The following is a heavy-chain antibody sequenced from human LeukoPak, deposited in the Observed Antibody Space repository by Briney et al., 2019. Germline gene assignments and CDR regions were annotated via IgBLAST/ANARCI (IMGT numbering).Heavy chain of an antibody. J-gene: IGHJ3*02. CDR2: FDPEDGET. Sequence: ASVKVSCKVSGYTLTELSMHWVRQAPGKGLEWMGGFDPEDGETIYAQKFQGRVTMTEDTSTDTAYMELSSLRSEDTAVYYCATWKCSSTSCYSLDAFDIWGQGTMVTVSS. D-gene: IGHD2-2*02. CDR1: GYTLTELS. CDR3: ATWKCSSTSCYSLDAFDI. V-gene: IGHV1-24*01.